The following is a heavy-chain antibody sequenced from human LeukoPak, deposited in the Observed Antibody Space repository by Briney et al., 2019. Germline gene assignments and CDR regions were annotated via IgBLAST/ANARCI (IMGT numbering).Heavy chain of an antibody. CDR3: ARAGGVKTAALDLDY. CDR1: GGSISDYS. CDR2: IYYSGSA. V-gene: IGHV4-59*01. D-gene: IGHD6-25*01. Sequence: SGTLSLTCTVSGGSISDYSWSWIRQPPGKGLEWIGNIYYSGSANHNPSLKSRVTISRDTSKNQFSLKLTSVTTADTAVYYCARAGGVKTAALDLDYWGQGTLVTVSS. J-gene: IGHJ4*02.